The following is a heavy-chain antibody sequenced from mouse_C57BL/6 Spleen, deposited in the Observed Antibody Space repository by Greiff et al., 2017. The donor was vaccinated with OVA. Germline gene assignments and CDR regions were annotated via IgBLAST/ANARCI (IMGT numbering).Heavy chain of an antibody. CDR3: ARGYQFAY. CDR2: IYPSDSET. V-gene: IGHV1-61*01. D-gene: IGHD2-2*01. CDR1: GYTFTSYW. J-gene: IGHJ3*01. Sequence: QVQLKQPGAELVRPGSSVKLSCKASGYTFTSYWMDWVKQRPGQGLEWIGNIYPSDSETHYNQKFKDKATLTVDKSSSTAYMQLSSLTSEDSAVYYCARGYQFAYWGQGTLVTVSA.